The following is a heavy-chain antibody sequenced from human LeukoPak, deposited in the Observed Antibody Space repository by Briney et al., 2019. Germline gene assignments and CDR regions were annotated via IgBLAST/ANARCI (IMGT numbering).Heavy chain of an antibody. J-gene: IGHJ4*02. Sequence: GASVKVSCKASGGTFTSYDINWVRQATGQGLEWMGWMNPNSGNTGYAQKFQGRVTMTRNTSISTAYMELSSLRSEDTAVYYCAREGHASVPGDYDFDYWGQGTLVTVSS. D-gene: IGHD4-17*01. CDR2: MNPNSGNT. V-gene: IGHV1-8*01. CDR3: AREGHASVPGDYDFDY. CDR1: GGTFTSYD.